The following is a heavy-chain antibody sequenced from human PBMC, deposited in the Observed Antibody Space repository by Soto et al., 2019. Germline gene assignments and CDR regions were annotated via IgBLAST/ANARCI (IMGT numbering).Heavy chain of an antibody. J-gene: IGHJ6*02. V-gene: IGHV4-34*01. CDR1: GGSFSGYY. CDR3: ARILLDNVDTAMGYYYYGMDV. Sequence: SETLSLTCAVYGGSFSGYYWSWIRQPPGKGLEWIGEINHSGSTNYNPSLKSRVTISVDTSKNQFSLKLSSVTAADTAVYYCARILLDNVDTAMGYYYYGMDVWGQGTTVTVSS. CDR2: INHSGST. D-gene: IGHD5-18*01.